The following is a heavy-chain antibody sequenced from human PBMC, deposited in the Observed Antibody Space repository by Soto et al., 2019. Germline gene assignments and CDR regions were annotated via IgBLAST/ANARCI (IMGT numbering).Heavy chain of an antibody. CDR2: IYYSGST. CDR3: ARDRGYSGLYFDD. V-gene: IGHV4-31*03. D-gene: IGHD5-12*01. CDR1: GGSISSGGYY. Sequence: SETLSLTCTVSGGSISSGGYYWSWIRQHPGKGLEWIGYIYYSGSTYYNPSLKSRVTISVDTSKNQFSLKLSSVTAADTAVYYCARDRGYSGLYFDDWGQGTLVTVAS. J-gene: IGHJ4*02.